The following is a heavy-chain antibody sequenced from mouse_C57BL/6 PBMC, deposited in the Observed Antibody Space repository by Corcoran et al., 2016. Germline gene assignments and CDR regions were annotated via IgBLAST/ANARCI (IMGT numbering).Heavy chain of an antibody. D-gene: IGHD1-1*01. J-gene: IGHJ2*01. CDR1: GYAFTTYG. CDR3: AREDYYGSSPEDY. CDR2: INTYSGVP. Sequence: QIQLVQSGPDLKKPGETVKISCKASGYAFTTYGMSWVKQAPGKGLKWMGWINTYSGVPTYADDFKGRFAFSLETSASTAYLQINNLKNEDTATYFWAREDYYGSSPEDYWGQGTTLTVSS. V-gene: IGHV9-3*01.